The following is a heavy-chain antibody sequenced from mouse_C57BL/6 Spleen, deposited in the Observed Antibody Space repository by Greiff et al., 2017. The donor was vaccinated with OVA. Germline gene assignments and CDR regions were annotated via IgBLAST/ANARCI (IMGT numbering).Heavy chain of an antibody. J-gene: IGHJ1*03. CDR1: GYSFTGYY. Sequence: EVQLQQSGPELVKPGASVKISCKASGYSFTGYYMNWVKQSPEKSLEWIGEINPSTGGTTYNQKFKAKATLTVDKSSSTAYMQLKSLTSEDSAVYYCARTQIPLIYYGYDRYFDVWGTGTTVTVSS. CDR3: ARTQIPLIYYGYDRYFDV. D-gene: IGHD2-2*01. V-gene: IGHV1-42*01. CDR2: INPSTGGT.